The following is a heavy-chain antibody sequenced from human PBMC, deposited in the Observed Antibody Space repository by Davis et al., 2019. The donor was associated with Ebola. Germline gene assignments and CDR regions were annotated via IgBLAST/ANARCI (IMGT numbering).Heavy chain of an antibody. J-gene: IGHJ6*02. CDR1: GYTFTSYY. D-gene: IGHD2-15*01. Sequence: ASVKVSCKASGYTFTSYYMHWVRQAPGQGLEWMGIINPSGGSTSYAQKFQGRVTMTRDTSTSTVYMELSSLRSEDTAVYYCARDKSGVVDYYYYGMDVWGQGTTVTVSS. CDR3: ARDKSGVVDYYYYGMDV. V-gene: IGHV1-46*01. CDR2: INPSGGST.